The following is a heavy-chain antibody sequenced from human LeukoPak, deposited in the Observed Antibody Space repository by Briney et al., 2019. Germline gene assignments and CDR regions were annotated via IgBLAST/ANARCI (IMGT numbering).Heavy chain of an antibody. CDR2: MNPNSGNT. J-gene: IGHJ4*02. Sequence: ASVKVSCKASRYTFTSYDINWVRQATGQGLEWMGWMNPNSGNTGYAQKFQGRVTMTRNTSISTAYMELSSLRSEDTAVYYCARSLTVTTSGTVDYWGQGTLVTVSS. V-gene: IGHV1-8*01. CDR3: ARSLTVTTSGTVDY. D-gene: IGHD4-17*01. CDR1: RYTFTSYD.